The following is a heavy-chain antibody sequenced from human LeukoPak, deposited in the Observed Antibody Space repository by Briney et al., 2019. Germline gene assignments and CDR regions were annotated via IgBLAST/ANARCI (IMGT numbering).Heavy chain of an antibody. CDR1: GFTFSDYY. CDR3: ARVTSVVVTATRHYYFDY. J-gene: IGHJ4*02. Sequence: PGGSLRLSCAASGFTFSDYYMSWIRQAPGKGLEWVSYISSSGSTIYYADSVKGRFTISRDNAKNSLYLQMNSLRAEDTAVYYCARVTSVVVTATRHYYFDYWGQGTLVTVSS. V-gene: IGHV3-11*01. D-gene: IGHD2-21*02. CDR2: ISSSGSTI.